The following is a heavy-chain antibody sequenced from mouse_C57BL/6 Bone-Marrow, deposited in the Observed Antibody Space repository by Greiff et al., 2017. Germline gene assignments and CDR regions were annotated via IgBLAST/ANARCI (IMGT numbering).Heavy chain of an antibody. Sequence: EVQLQQSGGGLVQPGGSLKLSCAASGFTFSDYGMAWVRQAQRKGPEWVAYISNLAYCIYYADTVTGRFTFSRENAKNTLYLEMSSLRSEDTAMYCCARHDYAAWFAYWGQGTLVTVSA. CDR3: ARHDYAAWFAY. CDR1: GFTFSDYG. CDR2: ISNLAYCI. D-gene: IGHD2-4*01. J-gene: IGHJ3*01. V-gene: IGHV5-15*01.